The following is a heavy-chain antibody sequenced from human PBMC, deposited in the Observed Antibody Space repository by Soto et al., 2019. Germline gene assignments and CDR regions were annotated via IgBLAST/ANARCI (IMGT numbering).Heavy chain of an antibody. CDR3: ASVTPPGIAVAGTLDY. CDR2: IIPIFGTA. V-gene: IGHV1-69*13. D-gene: IGHD6-19*01. J-gene: IGHJ4*02. Sequence: SVKVSCKASGGTFSSYAISWVRQAPGQGLEWMGGIIPIFGTANYAQKFQGRVTITADESTSTAYMELSSLRSEDTAVYYCASVTPPGIAVAGTLDYWGQGTLVTVSS. CDR1: GGTFSSYA.